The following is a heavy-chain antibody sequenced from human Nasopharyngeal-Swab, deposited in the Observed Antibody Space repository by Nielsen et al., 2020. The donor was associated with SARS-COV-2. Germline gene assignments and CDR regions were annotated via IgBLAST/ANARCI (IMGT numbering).Heavy chain of an antibody. CDR3: ARGPSAVVTPMGAGGFDY. CDR2: IYYSGST. J-gene: IGHJ4*02. Sequence: PPGKGLEWIGYIYYSGSTYYNPSLKSRVTISVDTSKNQFSLKLSSVTAADTAVYYCARGPSAVVTPMGAGGFDYWGQGTLVTVSS. V-gene: IGHV4-30-4*01. D-gene: IGHD4-23*01.